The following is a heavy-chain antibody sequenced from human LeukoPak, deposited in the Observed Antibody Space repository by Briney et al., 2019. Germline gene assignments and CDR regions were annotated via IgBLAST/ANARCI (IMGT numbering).Heavy chain of an antibody. D-gene: IGHD6-13*01. V-gene: IGHV4-59*01. Sequence: SETLSLTCTVSGGSISSYYWGWIRQPPGKGLEWIGYIYYSGSTNYNPSLKSRVTISVDTSKNQFSLKLSSVTAADTAVYYCARVIVAAARRDYYYYYYMDVWGKGTTVTVSS. CDR2: IYYSGST. CDR1: GGSISSYY. J-gene: IGHJ6*03. CDR3: ARVIVAAARRDYYYYYYMDV.